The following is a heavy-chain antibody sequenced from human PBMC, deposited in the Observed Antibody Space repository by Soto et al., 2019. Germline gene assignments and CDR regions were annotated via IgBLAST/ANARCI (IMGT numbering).Heavy chain of an antibody. CDR1: GFTFSSYG. D-gene: IGHD3-10*01. CDR3: AREEGSCYDPRFDY. V-gene: IGHV3-33*01. Sequence: QVQLVESGGGVVQPGRSLRLSCAASGFTFSSYGMHWVRQAPGKGLAWVAVIWYDGSNKYYADSVKGRFTISRDNSKNTLYLQMNSLRAEDTAVYYCAREEGSCYDPRFDYWGQGTVVTVSS. J-gene: IGHJ4*02. CDR2: IWYDGSNK.